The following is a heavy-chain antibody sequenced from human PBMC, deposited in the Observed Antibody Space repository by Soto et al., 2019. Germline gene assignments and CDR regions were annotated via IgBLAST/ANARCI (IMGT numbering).Heavy chain of an antibody. CDR2: MSAYNGNT. D-gene: IGHD2-15*01. Sequence: ASVKVSCKASGYTFTSYGISWVRQAPGQGLEWMGWMSAYNGNTNYAQKRQGRVTMTTDTSTSTGYMELRSLRSDDTAVYYCARIGYCSGGSCSDWFDPWGQGTLVRVSS. CDR1: GYTFTSYG. J-gene: IGHJ5*02. V-gene: IGHV1-18*04. CDR3: ARIGYCSGGSCSDWFDP.